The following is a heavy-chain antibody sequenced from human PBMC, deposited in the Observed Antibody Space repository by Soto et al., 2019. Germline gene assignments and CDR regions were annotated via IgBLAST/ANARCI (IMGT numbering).Heavy chain of an antibody. J-gene: IGHJ5*02. Sequence: EVHLVESGGGLVKPGGSLRLSCAASGFTFRSFTMNWVRQAPGKGLEWVSTISSNSAYIYYTDALRGRFTISRDNAKNSRHLQMNSLRAEDTAVYYCTRDASRDSSARGWFDPWGPGTVVTVSS. D-gene: IGHD6-13*01. V-gene: IGHV3-21*01. CDR1: GFTFRSFT. CDR3: TRDASRDSSARGWFDP. CDR2: ISSNSAYI.